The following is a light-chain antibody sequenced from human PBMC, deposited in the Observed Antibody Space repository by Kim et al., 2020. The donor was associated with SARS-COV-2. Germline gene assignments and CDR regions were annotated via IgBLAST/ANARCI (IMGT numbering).Light chain of an antibody. CDR2: TAS. CDR1: QDINSY. CDR3: HQLNNAPYT. Sequence: DIQLTQSPSFLSASVGDRVTITCRASQDINSYLAWYQQKPGTAPKLLIHTASTLKSGVPSRFSGSGSGTEFTLTISSLQPEEFATYYCHQLNNAPYTFGQGTKLEI. J-gene: IGKJ2*01. V-gene: IGKV1-9*01.